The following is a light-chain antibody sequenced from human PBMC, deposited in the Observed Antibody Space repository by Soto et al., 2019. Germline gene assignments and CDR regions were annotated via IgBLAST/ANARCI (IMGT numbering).Light chain of an antibody. CDR1: SSDGVGLTF. CDR3: SSYANRNYVI. J-gene: IGLJ2*01. Sequence: QCALSQPPSASGSPGQSVTISCTGTSSDGVGLTFVSWYQHRPGKAPTLIIYEDIKRPSGVPDRFSGSQSANTASLTVSGLQSDDEAVYYCSSYANRNYVIFGGGTKLTVL. V-gene: IGLV2-8*01. CDR2: EDI.